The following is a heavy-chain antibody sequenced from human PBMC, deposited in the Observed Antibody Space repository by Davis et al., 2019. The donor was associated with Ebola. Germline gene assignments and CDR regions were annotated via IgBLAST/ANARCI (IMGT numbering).Heavy chain of an antibody. J-gene: IGHJ4*02. V-gene: IGHV1-18*01. CDR1: GYTFTSYG. CDR3: ASGGYSYGQVEFDY. D-gene: IGHD5-18*01. Sequence: ASVKVSCKASGYTFTSYGISWVRQAPGQGLEWMGWISAYNGNTNYAQKLQGRVTITADKSTSTAYMELSSLRSEDTAVYYCASGGYSYGQVEFDYWGQGTLVTVSS. CDR2: ISAYNGNT.